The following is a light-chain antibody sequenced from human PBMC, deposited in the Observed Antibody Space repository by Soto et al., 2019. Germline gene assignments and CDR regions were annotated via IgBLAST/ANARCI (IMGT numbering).Light chain of an antibody. CDR2: DDN. V-gene: IGLV1-44*01. CDR3: ATWDDSLDDPVV. J-gene: IGLJ2*01. Sequence: QSVLTQPPSASGTPGQRVTISCSGGSANIGEKTVSWYQQFPGTAPTLLIYDDNQRPSGVPDRFSGSKSGTSVSLAISGLRSEDEATYYCATWDDSLDDPVVFSGGTKLTVL. CDR1: SANIGEKT.